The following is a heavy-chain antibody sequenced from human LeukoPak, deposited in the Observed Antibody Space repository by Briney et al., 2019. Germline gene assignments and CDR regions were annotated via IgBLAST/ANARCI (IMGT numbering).Heavy chain of an antibody. Sequence: GGSLRLSCAASGFTFSSYWMSWVRQAPGKGLEWVANIKQDGSEKYYVDSVKGRFTISRDNAKNSLYLQMNSLRAEDTAVYYCASSSSSWYKAFDYCGQGTLVTVSS. J-gene: IGHJ4*02. D-gene: IGHD6-13*01. CDR3: ASSSSSWYKAFDY. CDR1: GFTFSSYW. V-gene: IGHV3-7*01. CDR2: IKQDGSEK.